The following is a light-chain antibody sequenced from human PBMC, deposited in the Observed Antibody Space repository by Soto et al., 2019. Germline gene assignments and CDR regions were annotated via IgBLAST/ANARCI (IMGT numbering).Light chain of an antibody. J-gene: IGKJ1*01. Sequence: EIVLTQSPATLSLSPGERATLSCRASQSVSDYLAWYQQKPGQPPRLLIYDASKRATGIPPRFSGSGSTTDFTLTISRLEPEDSAVYYCQQYGSSRTFGQGTKVDI. CDR2: DAS. V-gene: IGKV3-11*01. CDR1: QSVSDY. CDR3: QQYGSSRT.